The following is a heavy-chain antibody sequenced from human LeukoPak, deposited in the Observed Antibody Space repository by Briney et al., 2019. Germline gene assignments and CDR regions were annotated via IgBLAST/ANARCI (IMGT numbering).Heavy chain of an antibody. CDR1: GFNFRIFG. Sequence: GGSLRLSCAASGFNFRIFGMNWVRQAPGKGLEWISPVSSGGDFRYYADSVRGRFTISRDNANNSLYLQMNSLRIDDTAVYYCAKDVTVAGFDYWGQGALVTVSS. D-gene: IGHD6-19*01. V-gene: IGHV3-21*01. J-gene: IGHJ4*02. CDR2: VSSGGDFR. CDR3: AKDVTVAGFDY.